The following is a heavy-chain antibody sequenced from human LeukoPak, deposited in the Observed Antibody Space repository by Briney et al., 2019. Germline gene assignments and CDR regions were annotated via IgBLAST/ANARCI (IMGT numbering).Heavy chain of an antibody. CDR1: GFTFSSYG. J-gene: IGHJ3*02. CDR3: AKMSRKWLPHDASDI. V-gene: IGHV3-30*02. CDR2: IRYDGSNK. Sequence: GGSLRLSCAASGFTFSSYGMHWVRQAPGKGLEWVAFIRYDGSNKYYADSVKGRFTISRDNSKNTLYLQMNSLRAEDTAVYYCAKMSRKWLPHDASDIWGQGTMVTVSS. D-gene: IGHD6-19*01.